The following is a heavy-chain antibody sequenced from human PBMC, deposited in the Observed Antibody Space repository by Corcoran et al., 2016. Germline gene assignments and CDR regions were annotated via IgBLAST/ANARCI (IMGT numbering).Heavy chain of an antibody. D-gene: IGHD6-19*01. CDR1: GFTFSSYG. CDR2: IWYDGSNK. CDR3: ARVVAVAGTYWFDP. J-gene: IGHJ5*02. V-gene: IGHV3-33*01. Sequence: QVQLVESGGGVVQPGRSLRLSCAASGFTFSSYGMHWVRQAPGKGLEWVAVIWYDGSNKYYADSVKGRFTISRDNSKNTLYLQMHSLRAEDTAVYYCARVVAVAGTYWFDPWGQGSLVTVSS.